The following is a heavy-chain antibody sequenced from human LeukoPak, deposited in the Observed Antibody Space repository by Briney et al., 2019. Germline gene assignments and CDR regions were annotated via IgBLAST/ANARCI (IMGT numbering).Heavy chain of an antibody. Sequence: GGSLRLSCAASGFVFSTYAMSWVRQAPGRGLEWVSGISGSGASIYSANSVKGRFTISRDNSKNTLDLQMNSLRAEDTAIYYCDKDRYSSAYYFENWGQGTLVTVSS. CDR3: DKDRYSSAYYFEN. D-gene: IGHD5-18*01. CDR1: GFVFSTYA. J-gene: IGHJ4*02. CDR2: ISGSGASI. V-gene: IGHV3-23*01.